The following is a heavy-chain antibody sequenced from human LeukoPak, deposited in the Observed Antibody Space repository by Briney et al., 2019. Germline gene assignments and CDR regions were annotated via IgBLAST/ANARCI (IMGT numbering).Heavy chain of an antibody. J-gene: IGHJ5*02. CDR1: GGSISSSSYY. CDR2: IYYSGNT. V-gene: IGHV4-39*07. D-gene: IGHD5-24*01. CDR3: VRDVGARWQQFTNWFDP. Sequence: SVTLSLTCTVSGGSISSSSYYWGWIRQPPGKGLEWIGSIYYSGNTYSGTTYYNPSLKSRVTISVDTSKNHFSLNLSSVTAADTAVYYCVRDVGARWQQFTNWFDPWGQGTLVTVSS.